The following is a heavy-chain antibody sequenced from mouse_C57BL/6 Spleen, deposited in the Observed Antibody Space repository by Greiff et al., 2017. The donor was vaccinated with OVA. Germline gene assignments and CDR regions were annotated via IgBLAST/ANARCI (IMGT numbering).Heavy chain of an antibody. J-gene: IGHJ4*01. CDR3: ARHMVLQAMDY. V-gene: IGHV5-12*01. D-gene: IGHD2-1*01. Sequence: EVMLVESGGGLVQPGGSLKLSCAASGFTFSDYYMYWVRQTPEKRLEWVAYISNGGGSTYYPDTVKGRFTISRDNAKNTLYLQMSRLKSEDTAMYYCARHMVLQAMDYWGQGTSVTVSS. CDR1: GFTFSDYY. CDR2: ISNGGGST.